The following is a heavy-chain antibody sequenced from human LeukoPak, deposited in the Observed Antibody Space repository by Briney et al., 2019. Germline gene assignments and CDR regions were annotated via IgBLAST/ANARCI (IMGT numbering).Heavy chain of an antibody. Sequence: GGSLRLSCAGSGFIFSNYGMHWVRQAPAKGLEWVAFIRYDGNKKYYADSVKGRFTISRDNSKNTLFLQMNSLRADDTAVYYCAKGGPTGSNYFDFWGQGTLVTVSS. D-gene: IGHD1-26*01. CDR3: AKGGPTGSNYFDF. CDR1: GFIFSNYG. V-gene: IGHV3-30*02. J-gene: IGHJ4*02. CDR2: IRYDGNKK.